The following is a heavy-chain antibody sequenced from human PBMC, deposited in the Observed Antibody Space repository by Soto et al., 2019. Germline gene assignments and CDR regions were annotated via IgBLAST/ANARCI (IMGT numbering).Heavy chain of an antibody. J-gene: IGHJ4*02. CDR2: ISSDGRST. Sequence: EVQLVESGGGLVQPGGSLRLSCEASGFTFSNYGMHWVRQAPGKGLVWASRISSDGRSTSYADSVKGRFTISRDNAKNTLYLQMNSLRAEDTAVYYWARQGYGSEVPRLDYWGQGTLVTVSS. CDR3: ARQGYGSEVPRLDY. V-gene: IGHV3-74*01. D-gene: IGHD5-12*01. CDR1: GFTFSNYG.